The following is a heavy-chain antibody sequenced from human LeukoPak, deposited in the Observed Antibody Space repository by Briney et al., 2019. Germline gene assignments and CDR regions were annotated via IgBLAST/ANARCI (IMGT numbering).Heavy chain of an antibody. CDR1: GGSFSGYY. Sequence: SETLSLTCAVYGGSFSGYYWSWIRQPPGKGLEWIGEINHSGSTNYNPSLKSRVTISVDTSKNQFSLKLSSVTAADTAVYYCAGGWGLKYDYVWGSYRSGFDYWGQGTLVTVSS. CDR2: INHSGST. J-gene: IGHJ4*02. V-gene: IGHV4-34*01. D-gene: IGHD3-16*02. CDR3: AGGWGLKYDYVWGSYRSGFDY.